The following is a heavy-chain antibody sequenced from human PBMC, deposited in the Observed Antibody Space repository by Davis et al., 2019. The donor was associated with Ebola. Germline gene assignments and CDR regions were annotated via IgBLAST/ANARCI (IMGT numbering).Heavy chain of an antibody. Sequence: GESLKISCGVSGFTFSSYAMGWVRQAPGKGLQWVSMISASAGSTYSADFVKDRFTISRDNYKDTLYLQMNSLRAEDTAVYYCVRRRSYYVHDDYDMWGQGTMVTVSS. D-gene: IGHD3-10*01. CDR2: ISASAGST. J-gene: IGHJ3*02. V-gene: IGHV3-23*01. CDR3: VRRRSYYVHDDYDM. CDR1: GFTFSSYA.